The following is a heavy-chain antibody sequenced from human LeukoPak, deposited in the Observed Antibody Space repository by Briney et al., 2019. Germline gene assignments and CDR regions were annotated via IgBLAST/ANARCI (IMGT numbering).Heavy chain of an antibody. V-gene: IGHV3-48*03. J-gene: IGHJ4*02. D-gene: IGHD3-22*01. CDR1: GFTFSSYE. CDR2: ISSSGSTI. Sequence: GESLRLSCAASGFTFSSYEMNWVRQAPGKGLEWVSYISSSGSTIYYADSVKGRFTISRDNAKNSLYLQMNSLRAEDTAVYYCASGPMTLEYYYDSSGRGGFDYWGQGTLVTVSS. CDR3: ASGPMTLEYYYDSSGRGGFDY.